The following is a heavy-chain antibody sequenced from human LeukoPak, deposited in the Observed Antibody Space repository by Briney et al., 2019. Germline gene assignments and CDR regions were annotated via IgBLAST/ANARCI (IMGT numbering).Heavy chain of an antibody. V-gene: IGHV3-74*01. Sequence: PGGSLRLSCAASGFTFSSYWMHWVRQAPGKGLVWVSRINSDGSSTSYADSVKGRFTISRDNAKNTLYLQMNSLRAEDTAVYHCARETYYGSGSYAWDYWGQGTLVTVSS. D-gene: IGHD3-10*01. J-gene: IGHJ4*02. CDR2: INSDGSST. CDR3: ARETYYGSGSYAWDY. CDR1: GFTFSSYW.